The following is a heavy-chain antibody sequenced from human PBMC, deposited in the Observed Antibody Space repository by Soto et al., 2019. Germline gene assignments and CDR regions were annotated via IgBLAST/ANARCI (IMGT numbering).Heavy chain of an antibody. CDR1: GYSFTSYW. Sequence: GESLKISCKGSGYSFTSYWIGWVRQMPGKGLEWMGIIYPGDSDTRYSPSFQGQVTIAAVNSISNAYLQWSSLKASDTAMYYCAVRVPDYVSRWFAFDIWGQGTMVTVSS. D-gene: IGHD3-16*01. V-gene: IGHV5-51*01. CDR2: IYPGDSDT. CDR3: AVRVPDYVSRWFAFDI. J-gene: IGHJ3*02.